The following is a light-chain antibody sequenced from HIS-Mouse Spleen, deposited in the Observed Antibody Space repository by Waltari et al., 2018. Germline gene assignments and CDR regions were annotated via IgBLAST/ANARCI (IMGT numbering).Light chain of an antibody. J-gene: IGLJ1*01. CDR1: SSDVGSYNR. CDR2: EVS. Sequence: ISCTGTSSDVGSYNRVSWYQQPPGTAPKLMIYEVSNRPSGVPDRFSGSKSGNTASLTISGLQAEDEADYYCSSYTSSSTVFGTGTKLTVL. V-gene: IGLV2-18*02. CDR3: SSYTSSSTV.